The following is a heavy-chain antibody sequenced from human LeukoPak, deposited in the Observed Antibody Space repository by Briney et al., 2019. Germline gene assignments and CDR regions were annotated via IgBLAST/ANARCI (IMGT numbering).Heavy chain of an antibody. Sequence: PETLSLTCADSGGSFSGYYWSWIRQPPGKGLEWMGEINHSGSTNYNTSLKSRVAISVDTSKNKFSLKLSSVTAADTAVYYCARRGITMVRGVIRRRDAFDIWGQGTMVTVSS. CDR2: INHSGST. V-gene: IGHV4-34*01. D-gene: IGHD3-10*01. J-gene: IGHJ3*02. CDR1: GGSFSGYY. CDR3: ARRGITMVRGVIRRRDAFDI.